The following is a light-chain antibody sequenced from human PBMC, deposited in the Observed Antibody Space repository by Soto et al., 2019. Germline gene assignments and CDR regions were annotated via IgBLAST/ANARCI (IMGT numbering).Light chain of an antibody. V-gene: IGLV2-8*01. Sequence: QSVLTQPPSASGSPGQSVTISCTGTSSDVGGYNYVSWYQQHPGKAPKLMIYEVSKRPSGVPDRFSGSKSGNTASLTVSGLQAEDEYAYHCSSYGGSNNWVFGGGTKLTVL. CDR1: SSDVGGYNY. CDR3: SSYGGSNNWV. CDR2: EVS. J-gene: IGLJ3*02.